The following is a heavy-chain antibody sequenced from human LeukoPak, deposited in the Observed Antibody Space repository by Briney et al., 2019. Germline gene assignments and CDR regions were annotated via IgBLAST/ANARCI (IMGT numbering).Heavy chain of an antibody. J-gene: IGHJ4*02. D-gene: IGHD3-10*01. CDR1: GFTFSNYG. CDR2: ISADSATT. Sequence: GGSLRLSCAASGFTFSNYGLSWVRQAPGKGLEWVSVISADSATTFYADSVKGRFTISRDNAKNTVFLQMSSLRAEDTALYYCPGNSVSGNPPLDYGARGPLVPVS. CDR3: PGNSVSGNPPLDY. V-gene: IGHV3-23*01.